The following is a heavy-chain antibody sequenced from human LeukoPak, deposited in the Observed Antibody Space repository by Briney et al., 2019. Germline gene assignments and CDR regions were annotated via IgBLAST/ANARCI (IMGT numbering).Heavy chain of an antibody. CDR3: AREAPSGYDYLDY. CDR2: IYSGGST. Sequence: GGSLDLSCAAFGFTVSRTYMSWFRRAQGKGLKWAPVIYSGGSTYYADSVKGRFTISRDNSKNTLYLQMNSLRAEDTAVYYCAREAPSGYDYLDYWGQGTLVTVSS. V-gene: IGHV3-53*01. J-gene: IGHJ4*02. CDR1: GFTVSRTY. D-gene: IGHD5-12*01.